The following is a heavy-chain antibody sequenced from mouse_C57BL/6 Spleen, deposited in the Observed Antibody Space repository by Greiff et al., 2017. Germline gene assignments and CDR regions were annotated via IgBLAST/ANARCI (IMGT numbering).Heavy chain of an antibody. CDR2: ISSGSSTI. V-gene: IGHV5-17*01. J-gene: IGHJ4*01. CDR3: ARYSLYYAMDY. D-gene: IGHD6-1*01. Sequence: EVMLVESGGGLVKPGGSLKLSCAASGFTFSDYGMHWVRQAPEKGLEWVPYISSGSSTIYYADTVKGRFTISRDNAKNTLFLQMTSLRSEDTAMYYCARYSLYYAMDYWGQGTSVTVSS. CDR1: GFTFSDYG.